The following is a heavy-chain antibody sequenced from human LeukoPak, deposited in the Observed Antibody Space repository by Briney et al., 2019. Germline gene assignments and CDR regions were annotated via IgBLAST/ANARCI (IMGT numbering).Heavy chain of an antibody. J-gene: IGHJ3*02. V-gene: IGHV4-59*01. CDR3: ARCSGSYSYDAFDI. CDR1: GGSISSYY. CDR2: IYYSGNT. Sequence: SETLSLTCTVCGGSISSYYWSWIRQPPGKGLEWIGYIYYSGNTNYNPSLESRVTISVDTSKNQFSLRLSSVTAADTAVYYCARCSGSYSYDAFDIWGQGTMVTVSS. D-gene: IGHD6-19*01.